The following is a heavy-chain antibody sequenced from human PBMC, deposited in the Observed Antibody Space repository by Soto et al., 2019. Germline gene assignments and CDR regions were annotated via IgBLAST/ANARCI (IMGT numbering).Heavy chain of an antibody. CDR2: ISGSGGST. CDR3: ARSTRGYSGYASHIDN. CDR1: GFTFSSYA. V-gene: IGHV3-23*01. D-gene: IGHD5-12*01. J-gene: IGHJ4*02. Sequence: PGGSLRLSCAASGFTFSSYAMSWVRQAPGKGLEWVSAISGSGGSTYYADSVKGRFTISRDNSKNTLYLQMNSLRAEDTAVYYCARSTRGYSGYASHIDNWGQGTQVTVSA.